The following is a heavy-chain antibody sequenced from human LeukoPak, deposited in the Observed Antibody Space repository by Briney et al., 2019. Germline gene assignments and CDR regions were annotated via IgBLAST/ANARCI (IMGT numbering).Heavy chain of an antibody. Sequence: ASVKVSCKASGGTFRSYVITWVRQAPGQGLEWMGGIIPMFGRANYAQKFHGRVTITADKSTSTVYMELSSLRSEDTAVYYCARQIVNPGGNFFDSWGQGTLVTVSS. CDR1: GGTFRSYV. D-gene: IGHD2/OR15-2a*01. CDR3: ARQIVNPGGNFFDS. CDR2: IIPMFGRA. V-gene: IGHV1-69*06. J-gene: IGHJ5*01.